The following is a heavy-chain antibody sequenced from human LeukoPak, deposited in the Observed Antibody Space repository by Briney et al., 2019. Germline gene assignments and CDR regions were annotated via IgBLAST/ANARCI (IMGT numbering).Heavy chain of an antibody. J-gene: IGHJ4*02. CDR1: GFSFTNAW. D-gene: IGHD3-10*01. CDR2: IKSKGDGETT. CDR3: TTDLGLTMIRGVIVK. Sequence: GVSLRLSCADSGFSFTNAWMTWVRQAPGKGLEWVGRIKSKGDGETTDYAAPVEGRFFMSRDDSKATLYLQMNSLKTEDTAVYYCTTDLGLTMIRGVIVKWGQGTLVTVSS. V-gene: IGHV3-15*01.